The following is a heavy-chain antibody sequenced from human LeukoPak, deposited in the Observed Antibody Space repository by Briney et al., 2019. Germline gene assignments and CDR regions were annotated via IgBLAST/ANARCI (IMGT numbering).Heavy chain of an antibody. CDR2: IYYSGST. V-gene: IGHV4-59*08. D-gene: IGHD6-19*01. J-gene: IGHJ6*02. Sequence: MTSETLSLTCTVSGGSISSYYWSWIRQPPGKGLEWIGYIYYSGSTNYNPSLKSRVTISVDTSKNQFSLKLSSVTAADTAVYYCATLSRGDSSGWSDYYYGMDVWGQGTTVTVSS. CDR1: GGSISSYY. CDR3: ATLSRGDSSGWSDYYYGMDV.